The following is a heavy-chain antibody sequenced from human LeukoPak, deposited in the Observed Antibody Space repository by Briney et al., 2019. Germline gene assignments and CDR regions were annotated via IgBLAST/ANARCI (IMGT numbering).Heavy chain of an antibody. J-gene: IGHJ6*02. CDR3: ARAEYSSSPDV. Sequence: PGGSLRLSCAASGFTFSSYWMHWVRQAPGKGLVWVSRINSDGSSTSYADSVKGRFTISRDNAKNTLYLQMNSLRAGDTAVYYCARAEYSSSPDVWGQGTTVTVSS. CDR2: INSDGSST. V-gene: IGHV3-74*01. CDR1: GFTFSSYW. D-gene: IGHD6-6*01.